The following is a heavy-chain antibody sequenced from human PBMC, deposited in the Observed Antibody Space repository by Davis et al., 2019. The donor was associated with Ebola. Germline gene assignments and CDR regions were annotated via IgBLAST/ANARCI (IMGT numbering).Heavy chain of an antibody. J-gene: IGHJ4*02. D-gene: IGHD3-22*01. Sequence: PGGSLRLSCEASGFTFSSHDMHWVRQAPGKGLEWVGRIKSKSASETIDYAAPVKGRFTISRDDSKNTLHLQMNSLRVDDTAVYFCARDGPNYDVDYWGQGTLVTVSA. CDR1: GFTFSSHD. V-gene: IGHV3-15*05. CDR3: ARDGPNYDVDY. CDR2: IKSKSASETI.